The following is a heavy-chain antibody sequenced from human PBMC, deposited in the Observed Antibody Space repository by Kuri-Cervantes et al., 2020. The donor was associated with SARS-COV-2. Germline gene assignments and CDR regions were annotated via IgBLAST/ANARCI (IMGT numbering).Heavy chain of an antibody. CDR1: GFTFSSYA. CDR3: ARVSRSGYLDY. Sequence: GESLKISCAASGFTFSSYAMYWVRQAPGKGLEYVSAISSNGDSTYYADSVKGRFTMSRDNSKNTLYLQMGSLRAEDMAVCYCARVSRSGYLDYWGQGTLVTVSS. D-gene: IGHD3-3*01. V-gene: IGHV3-64*02. J-gene: IGHJ4*02. CDR2: ISSNGDST.